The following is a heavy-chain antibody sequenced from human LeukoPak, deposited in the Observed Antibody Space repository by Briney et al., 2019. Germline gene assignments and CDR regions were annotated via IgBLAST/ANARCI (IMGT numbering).Heavy chain of an antibody. J-gene: IGHJ4*02. CDR1: GFTFSSYG. D-gene: IGHD6-19*01. Sequence: GGSLRLSCAASGFTFSSYGMHWVRQAPGKGLEWVANIIEDGSAQFYVDSVKGRFTISRDNAKNSLYLQMNSLRAEDTAVYYCALESRSSGWLDYWGQGTLVTVSS. CDR3: ALESRSSGWLDY. V-gene: IGHV3-7*03. CDR2: IIEDGSAQ.